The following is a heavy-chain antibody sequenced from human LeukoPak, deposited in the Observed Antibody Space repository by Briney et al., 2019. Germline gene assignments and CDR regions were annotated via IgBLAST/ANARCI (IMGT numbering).Heavy chain of an antibody. CDR3: AREENYYDSSAPSGWFDP. Sequence: SETLSLTCTVSGGSISSYYWSWIRQPPGKGLEWIGYIYYSGSTNYNPSLKSRVTISVDTSKNQFSLKLSSVTAADTAVYYCAREENYYDSSAPSGWFDPWGQGTLVTVSS. J-gene: IGHJ5*02. V-gene: IGHV4-59*12. D-gene: IGHD3-22*01. CDR2: IYYSGST. CDR1: GGSISSYY.